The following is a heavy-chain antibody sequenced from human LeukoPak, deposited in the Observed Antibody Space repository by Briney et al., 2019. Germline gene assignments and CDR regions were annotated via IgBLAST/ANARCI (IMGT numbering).Heavy chain of an antibody. CDR3: ARHGPVYDIWSAQFYFDY. V-gene: IGHV4-59*08. CDR2: IYYSGTT. CDR1: GGPISTFY. J-gene: IGHJ4*02. Sequence: PAETLSLTCTVSGGPISTFYWRWIRQRPGKGLEWIGYIYYSGTTNYNPSLKSRLSISVDMSKSQFYLTLSSVTALDTALYYCARHGPVYDIWSAQFYFDYWGQGTLVAVSS. D-gene: IGHD3-3*01.